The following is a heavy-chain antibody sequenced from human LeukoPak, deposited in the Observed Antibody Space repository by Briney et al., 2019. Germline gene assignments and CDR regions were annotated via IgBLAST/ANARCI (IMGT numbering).Heavy chain of an antibody. J-gene: IGHJ4*02. CDR1: ARSINNVVYY. V-gene: IGHV4-39*01. CDR3: ARRRGSSSGGPFDY. CDR2: IYQTGTT. Sequence: SDTQSLTCSLSARSINNVVYYWDWIRQPPGKAREWYGDIYQTGTTYYYTSFESRVTISADTSNNQDSLKMNAVTAADTAVSYCARRRGSSSGGPFDYWGRGTLVIVSS. D-gene: IGHD6-25*01.